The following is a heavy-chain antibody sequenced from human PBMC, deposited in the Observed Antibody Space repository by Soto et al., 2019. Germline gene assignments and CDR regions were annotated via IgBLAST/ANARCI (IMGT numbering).Heavy chain of an antibody. Sequence: SVKVSCKASRGTFSRYAISWVRQAPGQGLEWMGGIIPIFGTANYAQKFRGRVTITADESTSTAYMELSSLRSEDTAVYYCARSVQWLPASRGTQYYYGMDFWGQGTTVTVSS. CDR2: IIPIFGTA. D-gene: IGHD6-19*01. CDR1: RGTFSRYA. J-gene: IGHJ6*02. V-gene: IGHV1-69*13. CDR3: ARSVQWLPASRGTQYYYGMDF.